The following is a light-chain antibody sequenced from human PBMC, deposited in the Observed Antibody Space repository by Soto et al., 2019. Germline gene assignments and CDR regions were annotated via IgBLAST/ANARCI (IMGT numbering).Light chain of an antibody. V-gene: IGKV1-5*03. CDR1: QYISSW. J-gene: IGKJ1*01. CDR3: QQYNSQRT. CDR2: KAS. Sequence: DIQMTQSPSTLSASVGDRVTITCRASQYISSWLAWYQQKPGKAPKLLTYKASSLESGVPSRFSGSGSGTEFPLTISSLQPDDFATYYCQQYNSQRTFGQGTKVEIK.